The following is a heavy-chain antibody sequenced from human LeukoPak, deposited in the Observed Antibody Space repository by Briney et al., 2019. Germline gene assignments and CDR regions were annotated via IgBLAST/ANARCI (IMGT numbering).Heavy chain of an antibody. V-gene: IGHV1-46*01. CDR1: GYTFTSYY. Sequence: ASVKVSCKASGYTFTSYYMHWVRQAPGQGLEWMGIINPSGGSTSYAQKFQGRVTITADESTSTAYMELSSLRSEDTAVYYCARDRPSFGYCSSTSCYYHDYWGQGTPVTVSS. CDR2: INPSGGST. CDR3: ARDRPSFGYCSSTSCYYHDY. D-gene: IGHD2-2*03. J-gene: IGHJ4*02.